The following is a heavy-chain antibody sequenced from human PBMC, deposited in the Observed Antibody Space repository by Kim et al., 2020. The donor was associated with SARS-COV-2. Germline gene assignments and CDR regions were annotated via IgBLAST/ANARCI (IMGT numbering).Heavy chain of an antibody. Sequence: VDSGKGRLTISRDTAANPLFLQMDSLRADDTAVYYCARVGVGSSSWYYFDYWGQGMLVTVSS. V-gene: IGHV3-7*03. D-gene: IGHD3-3*01. J-gene: IGHJ4*02. CDR3: ARVGVGSSSWYYFDY.